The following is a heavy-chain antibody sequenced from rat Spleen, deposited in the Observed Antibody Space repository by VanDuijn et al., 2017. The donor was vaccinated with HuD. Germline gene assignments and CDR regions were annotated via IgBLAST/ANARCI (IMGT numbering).Heavy chain of an antibody. J-gene: IGHJ2*01. CDR3: ARRHYGYTDYFDY. D-gene: IGHD1-9*01. Sequence: EVQLVESGGGLVQPGRSLKLSCAASGFTFSDYYMAWVRQTPKKGLEWVASIHYEGSSTYYGGSVKGRFTISRDNAKTTLYLQMNSLRSEDTATYYCARRHYGYTDYFDYWGQGVMVTVSS. CDR1: GFTFSDYY. V-gene: IGHV5-22*01. CDR2: IHYEGSST.